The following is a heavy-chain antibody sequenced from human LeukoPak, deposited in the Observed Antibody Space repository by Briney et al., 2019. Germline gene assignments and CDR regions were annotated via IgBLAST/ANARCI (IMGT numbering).Heavy chain of an antibody. CDR3: ARDSAGSGSYVGYFEY. V-gene: IGHV3-48*03. CDR2: ISSSGSTM. D-gene: IGHD3-10*01. Sequence: PGGSLRLSCAASGFTFSSYEMNWVRQAPGKGLEWVSYISSSGSTMYYADSVKGRFTISRDNAKNSLYLQMNSLRAEDTAVYYCARDSAGSGSYVGYFEYWGQGTLVTVSS. J-gene: IGHJ4*02. CDR1: GFTFSSYE.